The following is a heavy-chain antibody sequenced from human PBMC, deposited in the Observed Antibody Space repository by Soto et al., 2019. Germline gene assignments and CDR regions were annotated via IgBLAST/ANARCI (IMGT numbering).Heavy chain of an antibody. J-gene: IGHJ3*01. Sequence: QLVESGGGLVQPGGSLRLSCAASEFTFNTYSMNWVRQAPGKGLEWLSYISPGSDRMFYADSVKGRFAISRDNAKNSLYLQLRSLRAEDTALYYCVRDYRYAFDLWGQGTVVTVS. V-gene: IGHV3-48*01. CDR1: EFTFNTYS. CDR3: VRDYRYAFDL. CDR2: ISPGSDRM. D-gene: IGHD3-16*02.